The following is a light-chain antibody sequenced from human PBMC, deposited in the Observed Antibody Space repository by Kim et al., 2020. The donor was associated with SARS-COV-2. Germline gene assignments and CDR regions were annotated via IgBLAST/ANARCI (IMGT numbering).Light chain of an antibody. J-gene: IGLJ3*02. CDR2: QDI. CDR1: KLGDKY. V-gene: IGLV3-1*01. Sequence: SYELTQPPSVSVSPGQTATITCSAEKLGDKYTSWYQHKPGQSPLLVIYQDIKRPSGIPERFSGSNSGNTATLTISGTQAMDEADYYFQAWDNTWVFGGGTQLTVL. CDR3: QAWDNTWV.